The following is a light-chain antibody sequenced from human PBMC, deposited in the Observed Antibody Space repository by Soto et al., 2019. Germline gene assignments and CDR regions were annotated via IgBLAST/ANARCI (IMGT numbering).Light chain of an antibody. V-gene: IGKV3-15*01. CDR1: QSVSNN. CDR2: DAS. CDR3: QQYNNWPPWT. J-gene: IGKJ1*01. Sequence: ILMTQSPATLSVSPGERATLSCRASQSVSNNLAWYQQKPGQAPSLLIYDASTRATGIPARFGGSGSGTEFTLTISGMQSEDFAVYYCQQYNNWPPWTFGQGTKVDIK.